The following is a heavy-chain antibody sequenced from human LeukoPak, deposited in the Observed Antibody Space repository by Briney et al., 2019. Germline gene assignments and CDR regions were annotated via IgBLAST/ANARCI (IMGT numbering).Heavy chain of an antibody. CDR3: AKDSPYAYYGSGSYWDY. V-gene: IGHV3-66*01. Sequence: GRSLRLSCAASGFTVRSNYMSWVRQAPGKGLEWVSLIYSGGSAYYADSVKGRFTISRDNSKNTLYLQMNSLRAEDTAVYYCAKDSPYAYYGSGSYWDYWGQGTLVTVSS. CDR2: IYSGGSA. D-gene: IGHD3-10*01. CDR1: GFTVRSNY. J-gene: IGHJ4*02.